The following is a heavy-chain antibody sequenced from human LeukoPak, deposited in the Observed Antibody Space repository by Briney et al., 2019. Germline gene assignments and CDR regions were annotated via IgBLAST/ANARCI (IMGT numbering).Heavy chain of an antibody. CDR1: GGSISSYY. D-gene: IGHD4-17*01. V-gene: IGHV4-59*01. CDR3: ARAGMTTVTPLDY. CDR2: IYYSGST. Sequence: SETLSLTCTVSGGSISSYYWSWLRQPPGQGLEWIGYIYYSGSTNYNPSLKSRVTISADTSKNQFSLKLSSVTAADTAVYYCARAGMTTVTPLDYWRQGTLVTVSS. J-gene: IGHJ4*02.